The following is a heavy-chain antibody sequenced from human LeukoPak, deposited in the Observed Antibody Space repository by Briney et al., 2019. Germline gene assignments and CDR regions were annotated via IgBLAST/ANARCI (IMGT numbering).Heavy chain of an antibody. CDR2: ISPYNGDT. CDR3: VRDGQLGELFDY. D-gene: IGHD1-26*01. Sequence: ASVKVSCKTSGYTFKNNGISWVRQAPGQGLGWMGWISPYNGDTNYAQSLQDRLTSTTETSTNTAYMDLRSLTSDDTAVYYCVRDGQLGELFDYWGQGTLVAVPS. V-gene: IGHV1-18*01. CDR1: GYTFKNNG. J-gene: IGHJ4*02.